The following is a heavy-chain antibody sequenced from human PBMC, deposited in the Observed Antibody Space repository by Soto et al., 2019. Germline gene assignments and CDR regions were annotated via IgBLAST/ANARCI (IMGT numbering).Heavy chain of an antibody. CDR3: ARAGSSFGGVVY. V-gene: IGHV3-30-3*01. CDR1: GFTFSSYA. Sequence: QVQLVESGGGVVQPGRSLRLSCAASGFTFSSYAMHWVRQAPGKGLEWVAVISYDGSNKYYADSVKGRFTISRDNSKNTLYLQMISLRAEDTAVYYCARAGSSFGGVVYWGQGTLVTVSA. D-gene: IGHD3-16*01. J-gene: IGHJ4*02. CDR2: ISYDGSNK.